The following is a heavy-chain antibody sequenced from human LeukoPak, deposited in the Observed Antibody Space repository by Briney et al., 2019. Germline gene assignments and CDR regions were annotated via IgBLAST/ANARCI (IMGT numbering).Heavy chain of an antibody. CDR3: AKDGKTRNWNYYQAKAVD. Sequence: GGSLRLSCAASGFTVSSNYMSWVRQAPGKGLEWVANIKQDGSEKYYVDSVKGRFTISRDNAKNSLYLQMNSLRAEDTAVYYCAKDGKTRNWNYYQAKAVDWGQGTLVTVSS. CDR2: IKQDGSEK. D-gene: IGHD1-7*01. V-gene: IGHV3-7*03. J-gene: IGHJ4*02. CDR1: GFTVSSNY.